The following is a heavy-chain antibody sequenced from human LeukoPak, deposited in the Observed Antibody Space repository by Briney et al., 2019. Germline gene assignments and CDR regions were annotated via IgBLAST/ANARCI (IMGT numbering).Heavy chain of an antibody. CDR2: AWNDGRTT. D-gene: IGHD2-15*01. V-gene: IGHV3-33*01. J-gene: IGHJ4*02. CDR1: GFTFWKYG. Sequence: GRSLRLSCAPSGFTFWKYGMHWVRQAPGKGLEWVAIAWNDGRTTHHADSVKGRFTISTDNSKNTLYLQMNRLRAEDTAVYYCATEGSERDIDNWGRGTLVTVSA. CDR3: ATEGSERDIDN.